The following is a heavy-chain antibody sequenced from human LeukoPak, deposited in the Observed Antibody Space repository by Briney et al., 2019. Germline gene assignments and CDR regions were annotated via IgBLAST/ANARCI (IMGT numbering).Heavy chain of an antibody. D-gene: IGHD6-19*01. Sequence: SVKVSCKASGGTFSSYAISWVRQAPGQGLEWMGRIIPIFGTANYAQEFQGRVTITTDESTSTAYMELSSLRSEDTAVYYCARGEGSGWNLDYWGQGTLVTVSS. J-gene: IGHJ4*02. CDR3: ARGEGSGWNLDY. CDR1: GGTFSSYA. CDR2: IIPIFGTA. V-gene: IGHV1-69*05.